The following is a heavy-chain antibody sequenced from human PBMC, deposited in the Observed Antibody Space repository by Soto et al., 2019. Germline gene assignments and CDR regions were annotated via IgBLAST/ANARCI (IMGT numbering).Heavy chain of an antibody. J-gene: IGHJ3*02. CDR3: ARSARFNGGDWDAFDI. Sequence: SVKVSCKASGYTFTYRYLHWVRQAPGQALEGMGWITPFNGNTNYAQKFLDRVIITRDRSMSTAYMELSSLRSEDTAMYYCARSARFNGGDWDAFDIWGQGTM. CDR1: GYTFTYRY. D-gene: IGHD2-21*02. CDR2: ITPFNGNT. V-gene: IGHV1-45*02.